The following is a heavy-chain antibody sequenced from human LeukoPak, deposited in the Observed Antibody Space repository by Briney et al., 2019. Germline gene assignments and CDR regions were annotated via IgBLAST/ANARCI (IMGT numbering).Heavy chain of an antibody. V-gene: IGHV3-30*02. CDR2: IRYDGNNK. CDR1: GFTFSSYG. CDR3: AKNNLVGATVEAFDI. D-gene: IGHD1-26*01. Sequence: PGGSLRLSCAASGFTFSSYGMHWVRQAPGKGLEWETFIRYDGNNKYFADSGKGRFIIPTDTPKNTTYLQADCLRAEDTAVYYCAKNNLVGATVEAFDIWGQGTMVTVSS. J-gene: IGHJ3*02.